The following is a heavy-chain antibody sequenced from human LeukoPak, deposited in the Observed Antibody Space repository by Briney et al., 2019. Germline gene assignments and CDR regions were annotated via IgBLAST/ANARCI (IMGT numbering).Heavy chain of an antibody. CDR1: GFTVSSDY. CDR2: IYSGGTT. V-gene: IGHV3-66*01. J-gene: IGHJ4*02. Sequence: GGSLRLSCSASGFTVSSDYMSWVRQAPGKGLAWLSVIYSGGTTYYADSVKGRFTISRDNSKNTLYLQMNSLRSDDTAVYYCAKDKGESGYFDYWRQGTLVTVSS. CDR3: AKDKGESGYFDY. D-gene: IGHD1-26*01.